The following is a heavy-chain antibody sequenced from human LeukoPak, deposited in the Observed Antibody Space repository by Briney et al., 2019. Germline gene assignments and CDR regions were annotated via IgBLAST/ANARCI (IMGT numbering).Heavy chain of an antibody. V-gene: IGHV3-74*01. J-gene: IGHJ6*02. CDR2: ITIDGSII. D-gene: IGHD6-13*01. Sequence: PGGSLRLSCAASGFTFSSYWMHWVRQAPGKGLVWVSRITIDGSIISFADSVKGRFTISRDNSKNTLYLQMSSLRAEDTAVYYCARVESITAGTLYYYGMDVWGQGTTVTVTS. CDR3: ARVESITAGTLYYYGMDV. CDR1: GFTFSSYW.